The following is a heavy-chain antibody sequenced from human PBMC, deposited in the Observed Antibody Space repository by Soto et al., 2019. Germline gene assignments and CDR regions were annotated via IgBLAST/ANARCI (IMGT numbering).Heavy chain of an antibody. CDR1: GFTFSTHA. CDR3: TRDQTVITTAGGGRIDH. D-gene: IGHD6-13*01. CDR2: VSFDGSNK. J-gene: IGHJ4*02. V-gene: IGHV3-30-3*01. Sequence: QVQLVESGGGVVQPGRSLRLSCAASGFTFSTHAMHWVRQAPGKGLECVAIVSFDGSNKYYADSVKGRFTISRDNSKNTLYLQMSGLTPEDTAVYYFTRDQTVITTAGGGRIDHWGQGTLVTVSS.